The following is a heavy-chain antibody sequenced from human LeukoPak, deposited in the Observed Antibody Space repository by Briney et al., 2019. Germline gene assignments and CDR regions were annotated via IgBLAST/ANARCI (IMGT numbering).Heavy chain of an antibody. Sequence: PGGSLRLSCAASGFTFSSYSMNWVRQAPGKGLEWVSYISSSSSTIYYADSVKGRFTISRDNAKNSLYLQMNSLRAEDTAVYYCARKLRYFDWLSDYRYYFDYWGQGTLVTVSS. V-gene: IGHV3-48*01. D-gene: IGHD3-9*01. CDR2: ISSSSSTI. CDR3: ARKLRYFDWLSDYRYYFDY. J-gene: IGHJ4*02. CDR1: GFTFSSYS.